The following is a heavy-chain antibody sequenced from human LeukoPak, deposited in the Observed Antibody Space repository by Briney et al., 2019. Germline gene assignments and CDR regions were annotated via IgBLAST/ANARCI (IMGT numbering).Heavy chain of an antibody. D-gene: IGHD3-16*02. V-gene: IGHV3-43*02. CDR1: GFTFDDYA. Sequence: PGGSLRLSCAASGFTFDDYAMHWVRQAPGKGLEWVSLISGDGGSTYYADSVKGRFTISRDNSKNSLYLQMNSLRTEHTALYYCAKDFGMITFGGVIVRYYMDVWGKGTTVTVSS. CDR2: ISGDGGST. J-gene: IGHJ6*03. CDR3: AKDFGMITFGGVIVRYYMDV.